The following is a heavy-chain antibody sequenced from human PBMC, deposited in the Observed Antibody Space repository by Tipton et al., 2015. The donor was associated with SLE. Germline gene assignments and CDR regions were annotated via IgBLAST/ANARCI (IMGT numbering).Heavy chain of an antibody. J-gene: IGHJ4*02. V-gene: IGHV4-34*01. CDR1: GGSFSGFY. D-gene: IGHD6-6*01. CDR2: INHSGIT. CDR3: ARVLAAQGGY. Sequence: TLSLTCAVYGGSFSGFYWSWIRQPPGKGLEWSGEINHSGITKYNPSLKSRVTISVDTSKNQFSLKLSSVTAADTAVYYCARVLAAQGGYWGQGTLVTVSS.